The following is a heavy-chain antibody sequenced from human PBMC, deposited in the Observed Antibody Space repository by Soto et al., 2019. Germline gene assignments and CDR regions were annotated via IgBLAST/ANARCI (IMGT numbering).Heavy chain of an antibody. D-gene: IGHD6-13*01. J-gene: IGHJ4*02. CDR3: ARIPPPPYSSSWSLTFDY. CDR1: GFSLSTSGMC. CDR2: IDWDDDK. Sequence: SGPTLVNPTQTLTLTCTFSGFSLSTSGMCVSWIRQPPGKALEWLARIDWDDDKYYSTSLKTRLTISKDTSKNQVVLTMTNMDPVDTATYYCARIPPPPYSSSWSLTFDYWGQGTLVTVSS. V-gene: IGHV2-70*11.